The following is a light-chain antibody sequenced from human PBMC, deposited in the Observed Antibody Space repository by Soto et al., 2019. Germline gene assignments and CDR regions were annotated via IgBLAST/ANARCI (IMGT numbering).Light chain of an antibody. CDR3: QQANSFPIT. J-gene: IGKJ5*01. V-gene: IGKV1-5*01. CDR2: DAS. Sequence: DIQMTQSPSTLSASVVDRVTITFRASQSISSWLAWYQQKPGKAPKLLIYDASSLESGVPSRFSGSGSGTEFTLTISSLQPEDFATYYCQQANSFPITFGQGTRLEIK. CDR1: QSISSW.